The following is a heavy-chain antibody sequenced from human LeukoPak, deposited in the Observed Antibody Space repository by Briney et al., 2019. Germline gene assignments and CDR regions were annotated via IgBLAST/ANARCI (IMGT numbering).Heavy chain of an antibody. J-gene: IGHJ4*02. CDR3: ARDRTLLDY. Sequence: GGSLRLSCAASGFTFSSYSMNWVRQAPGKGLEWVSSIGTSSSYLYYADSVKGRFTISRDNAENSLYLQMNSLRAEDTAVYYCARDRTLLDYWGQGTLVTASS. CDR2: IGTSSSYL. D-gene: IGHD2/OR15-2a*01. CDR1: GFTFSSYS. V-gene: IGHV3-21*01.